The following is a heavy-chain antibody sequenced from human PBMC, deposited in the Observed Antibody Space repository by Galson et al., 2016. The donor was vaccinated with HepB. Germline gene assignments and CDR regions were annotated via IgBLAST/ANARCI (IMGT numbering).Heavy chain of an antibody. CDR3: ARSVARDFDY. J-gene: IGHJ4*02. V-gene: IGHV3-23*01. CDR1: GFTFVNYV. CDR2: ITSGDTT. Sequence: SLRLSCAASGFTFVNYVMNWVRQAPGKGLEWVSLITSGDTTYYADAVKGRFTISRDNAKNTLYLQMNSLTVEDTAVYYCARSVARDFDYWGQGILITVSS. D-gene: IGHD5-24*01.